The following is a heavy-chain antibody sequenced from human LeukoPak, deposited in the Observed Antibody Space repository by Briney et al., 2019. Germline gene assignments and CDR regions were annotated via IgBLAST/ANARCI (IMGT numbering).Heavy chain of an antibody. CDR1: GFAFGSEA. D-gene: IGHD6-13*01. CDR2: ISPGGGTT. CDR3: AKGARYSSSWYGWGAFDI. J-gene: IGHJ3*02. V-gene: IGHV3-23*01. Sequence: GGSLRLSCAVSGFAFGSEAMSWVRQSPARGLEWVASISPGGGTTYYADYVKGRFTISRDNSKNSLFVQMNSLRAEDTAVYYCAKGARYSSSWYGWGAFDIWGQGTMVTVSS.